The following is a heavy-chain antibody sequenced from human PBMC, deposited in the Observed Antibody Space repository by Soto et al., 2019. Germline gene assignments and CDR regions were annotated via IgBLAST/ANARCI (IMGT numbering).Heavy chain of an antibody. Sequence: VKVSCKASGGTFSSYAISWVRQAPGQGLEWMGGIIPIFGTANYAQKFQGRVTITADESTSTAYMELSSLRSEDTAVYYCARDSPYGGNSQYGYWGQGTLVTVSS. D-gene: IGHD4-17*01. CDR3: ARDSPYGGNSQYGY. J-gene: IGHJ4*02. CDR2: IIPIFGTA. V-gene: IGHV1-69*13. CDR1: GGTFSSYA.